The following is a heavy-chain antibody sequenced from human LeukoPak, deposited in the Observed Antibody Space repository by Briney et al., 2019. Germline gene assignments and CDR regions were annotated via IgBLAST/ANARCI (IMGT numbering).Heavy chain of an antibody. V-gene: IGHV3-21*01. CDR3: ARGLRSCNSASCHPTWFDP. D-gene: IGHD2-2*01. Sequence: PGGSLRLSCEASDRTFSGYIINWVRLAPGRGLEWVSSISHSSNYKHYAHSVKGRFTISRDNAMNSLYLQMTSLRAEDTAVYYCARGLRSCNSASCHPTWFDPWGQGALVTVSS. J-gene: IGHJ5*02. CDR2: ISHSSNYK. CDR1: DRTFSGYI.